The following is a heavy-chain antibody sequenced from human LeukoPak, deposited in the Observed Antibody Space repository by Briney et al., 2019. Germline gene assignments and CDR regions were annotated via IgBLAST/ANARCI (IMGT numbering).Heavy chain of an antibody. Sequence: PSETLSLTCTVSGGSISSSTYYWGWIRQPPGKGLELIGSVSYSGSTYYNPSLKSRVTISVDKSKNQFSLKLSSVTAADTAVYYCARARLAFDAFDIWGQGTMVTVSS. J-gene: IGHJ3*02. V-gene: IGHV4-39*07. D-gene: IGHD6-19*01. CDR3: ARARLAFDAFDI. CDR2: VSYSGST. CDR1: GGSISSSTYY.